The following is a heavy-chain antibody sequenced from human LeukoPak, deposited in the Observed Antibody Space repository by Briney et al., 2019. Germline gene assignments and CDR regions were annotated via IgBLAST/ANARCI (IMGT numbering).Heavy chain of an antibody. CDR2: ISGSGGST. Sequence: GGSLRLSCSASGFTFSSYAMNWVRQAPGKGLEWVSAISGSGGSTYYADSVKGRFTISRDNSKNTLYLQMSSLRAEDTAVYYCAKGGAYYDISPYYFDYWGQGTLVTVSS. J-gene: IGHJ4*02. CDR1: GFTFSSYA. D-gene: IGHD3-9*01. CDR3: AKGGAYYDISPYYFDY. V-gene: IGHV3-23*01.